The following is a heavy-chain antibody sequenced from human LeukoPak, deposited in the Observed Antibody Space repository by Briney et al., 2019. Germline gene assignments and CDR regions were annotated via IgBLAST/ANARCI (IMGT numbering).Heavy chain of an antibody. V-gene: IGHV4-39*01. J-gene: IGHJ4*02. CDR1: GGSISSNAYY. CDR2: IYSSVST. Sequence: SETLSLTCTVSGGSISSNAYYWAWIRQPPGKGLEWIGSIYSSVSTYYNPSLKSRVTISVDTSKSQFSLRLSSVTAADTALYYCAYSGSYGHLGYWGQGIPVTVSS. D-gene: IGHD1-26*01. CDR3: AYSGSYGHLGY.